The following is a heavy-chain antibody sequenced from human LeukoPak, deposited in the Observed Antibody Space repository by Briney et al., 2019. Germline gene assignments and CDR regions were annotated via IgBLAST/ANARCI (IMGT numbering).Heavy chain of an antibody. J-gene: IGHJ5*02. D-gene: IGHD2-15*01. CDR1: GYSINNYL. CDR2: IYPADSDI. Sequence: GESLKISYTGSGYSINNYLIGWVRQMPGKGLEWMGIIYPADSDIRSSPSFQGQVTISADKSISTAYLQWSSLKASDTAMYYCARQEYCSGGSCYTWFDPWGQGTLVTVSS. CDR3: ARQEYCSGGSCYTWFDP. V-gene: IGHV5-51*01.